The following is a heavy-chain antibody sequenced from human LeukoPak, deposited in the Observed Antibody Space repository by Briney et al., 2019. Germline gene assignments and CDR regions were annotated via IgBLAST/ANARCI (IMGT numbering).Heavy chain of an antibody. D-gene: IGHD6-13*01. CDR1: GGSISSSY. V-gene: IGHV4-59*01. Sequence: SETLSLTCTVSGGSISSSYWSWIRQPPGKGLEWIGYIYYSGSTKYNPSLKSRVTISVDTSKNQFSLKLSSVTAADTAVYYCARGRRNSSSWYDDYWGQGTLVTVSS. CDR2: IYYSGST. J-gene: IGHJ4*02. CDR3: ARGRRNSSSWYDDY.